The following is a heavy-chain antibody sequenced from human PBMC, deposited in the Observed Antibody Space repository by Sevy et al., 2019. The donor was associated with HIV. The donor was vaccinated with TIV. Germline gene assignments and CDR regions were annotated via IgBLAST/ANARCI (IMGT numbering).Heavy chain of an antibody. J-gene: IGHJ4*02. V-gene: IGHV1-46*01. CDR2: VDPSAGNT. Sequence: ASVKVSCKASGDTFTNNYIHWVRQAPGQGLEWMGMVDPSAGNTTYAQKFQARVTMTRDTSTSILYMDLSSLRSEDTAVYYSVLDDPYQHFGSWGQGTLVSDSS. CDR1: GDTFTNNY. D-gene: IGHD3-3*02. CDR3: VLDDPYQHFGS.